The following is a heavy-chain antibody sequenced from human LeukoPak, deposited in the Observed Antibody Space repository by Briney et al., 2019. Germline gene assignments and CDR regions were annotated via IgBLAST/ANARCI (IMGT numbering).Heavy chain of an antibody. D-gene: IGHD5-18*01. CDR2: IFYSGST. CDR1: SGSISTSNYY. J-gene: IGHJ4*02. CDR3: ARDLRGYSYGPPGY. Sequence: SETLSLTCTVSSGSISTSNYYWGWVRQPPGKALEWIGNIFYSGSTYYSPSLKSRVTISLDTSRNQFSLKLNSVTAADTAVYYCARDLRGYSYGPPGYWGQGTLVTVSS. V-gene: IGHV4-39*07.